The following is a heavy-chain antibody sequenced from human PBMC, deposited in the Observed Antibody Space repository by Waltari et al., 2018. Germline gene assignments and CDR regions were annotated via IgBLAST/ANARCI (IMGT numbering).Heavy chain of an antibody. J-gene: IGHJ6*03. D-gene: IGHD3-9*01. CDR1: GGSISSYY. CDR3: ARGYDILTGYYKDYYYYYMDV. Sequence: QVQLQESGPGLVKPSETLSLTCTVSGGSISSYYWSWIRQPAGKGLEWIGRIYTSGSTNYHPSLKSRVTMSVDTSKNQFSLKLSSVTAADTAVYYCARGYDILTGYYKDYYYYYMDVWGKGTTVTVSS. V-gene: IGHV4-4*07. CDR2: IYTSGST.